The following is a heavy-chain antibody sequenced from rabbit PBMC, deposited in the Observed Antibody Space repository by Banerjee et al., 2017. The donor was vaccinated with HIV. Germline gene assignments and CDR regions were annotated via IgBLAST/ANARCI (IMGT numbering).Heavy chain of an antibody. CDR3: ASASSSYYGFFL. Sequence: QSLEESGGDLVKPEGSLTLTCTASGFSFSSSYYMCWVRQAPGKGLEWIACIGTGSSGYTYYASWAKGRFTIFKTSSTTVTLQMTSLTAADTATYFCASASSSYYGFFLWGQGTLVTVS. J-gene: IGHJ3*01. V-gene: IGHV1S40*01. CDR2: IGTGSSGYT. CDR1: GFSFSSSYY. D-gene: IGHD8-1*01.